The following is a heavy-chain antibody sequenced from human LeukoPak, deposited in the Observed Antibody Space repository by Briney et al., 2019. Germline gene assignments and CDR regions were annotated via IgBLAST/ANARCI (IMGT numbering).Heavy chain of an antibody. CDR1: GFTFSSYA. Sequence: GGSLRLSCAASGFTFSSYAMSWVRQAPGKGLEWVSAISGSGGSTYYADSVKGRFTISRDNSKHTLYLQMNSLRAEDTAVYYCAKGIYCGGDCYSGGFDYWGQGTLVTVSS. CDR3: AKGIYCGGDCYSGGFDY. J-gene: IGHJ4*02. V-gene: IGHV3-23*01. D-gene: IGHD2-21*02. CDR2: ISGSGGST.